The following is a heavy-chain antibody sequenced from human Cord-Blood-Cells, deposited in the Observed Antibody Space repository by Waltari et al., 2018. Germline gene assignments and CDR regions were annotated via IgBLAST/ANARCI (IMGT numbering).Heavy chain of an antibody. CDR2: IYHSGST. CDR3: ARNREWLPWGPFDY. V-gene: IGHV4-38-2*01. Sequence: QVQLQESGPGVVKPSEGLALTRAVSGYSISSGDYWGWIREPPGKGLEWIGIIYHSGSTYYYPALKRRGPISVDTYKNHFSLKLSSVTAADTAVYYCARNREWLPWGPFDYWGQGTLVTVSS. CDR1: GYSISSGDY. D-gene: IGHD5-12*01. J-gene: IGHJ4*02.